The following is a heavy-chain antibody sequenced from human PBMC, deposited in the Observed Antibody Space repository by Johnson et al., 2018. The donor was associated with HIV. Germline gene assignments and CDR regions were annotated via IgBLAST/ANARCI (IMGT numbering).Heavy chain of an antibody. J-gene: IGHJ3*02. CDR2: ISYDGSNK. V-gene: IGHV3-30*04. CDR3: AKGHYYDSSDYYNQRYAFDI. D-gene: IGHD3-22*01. Sequence: VQLVESGGGVVQPGRSLRLSCAASGFIFRSYAMHWVRQAPGKGLEWVAVISYDGSNKYYADSVKGRFTISRDNSKNTLYLQMNSLRAEDTAVYYCAKGHYYDSSDYYNQRYAFDIWGQGTMVTVSS. CDR1: GFIFRSYA.